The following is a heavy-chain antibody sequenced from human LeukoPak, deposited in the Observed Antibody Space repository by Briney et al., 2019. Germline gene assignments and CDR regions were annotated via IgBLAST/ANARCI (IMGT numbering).Heavy chain of an antibody. Sequence: GGSLRLSCAASGFTFNRYSMNWVRQAPGKGLEWISYISSSGTTIYYADSVQGRFTISRDNSKSTLYLQMNSLRVEDTAVYYCARCGEAFYWYFDLWGRGTLVTVSS. CDR1: GFTFNRYS. V-gene: IGHV3-48*01. D-gene: IGHD3-10*01. CDR3: ARCGEAFYWYFDL. CDR2: ISSSGTTI. J-gene: IGHJ2*01.